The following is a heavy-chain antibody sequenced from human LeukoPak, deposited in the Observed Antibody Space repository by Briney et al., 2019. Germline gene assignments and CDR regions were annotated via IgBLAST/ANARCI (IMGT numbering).Heavy chain of an antibody. J-gene: IGHJ4*02. CDR1: GFTFSNYA. CDR3: VIWGDYDVLTGYYVPDY. Sequence: PGGSLRLSCVASGFTFSNYAMRWVRQAPGKGLEWVSAITVSGTNTYYADPLKGRFTTSRDNSKNTVFLQMNSLRHEDTAIYYCVIWGDYDVLTGYYVPDYWGQGTLVTVAS. V-gene: IGHV3-23*01. CDR2: ITVSGTNT. D-gene: IGHD3-9*01.